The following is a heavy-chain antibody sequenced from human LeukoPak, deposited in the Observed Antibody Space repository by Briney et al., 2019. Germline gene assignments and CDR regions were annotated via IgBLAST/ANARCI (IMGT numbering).Heavy chain of an antibody. Sequence: GGSLRLSCAASGFTFSDYYMSWIRQAPGKGLEWVSYISSTSSYTNYADSVKGRFTISRDNAKNSLYLQMNSLRADDTAVYYCARDSMVREKLLDYWGQGALVTASS. J-gene: IGHJ4*02. CDR1: GFTFSDYY. V-gene: IGHV3-11*05. D-gene: IGHD3-10*01. CDR3: ARDSMVREKLLDY. CDR2: ISSTSSYT.